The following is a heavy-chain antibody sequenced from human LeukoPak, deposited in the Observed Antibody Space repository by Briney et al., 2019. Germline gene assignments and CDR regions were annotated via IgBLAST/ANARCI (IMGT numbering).Heavy chain of an antibody. Sequence: VASVKVSCKASGGTFSSYAITWVRQAPGQGVEWMGWIGAYNDNTNYPQKFQGRVTLTTDTSTSTAYMELRSLTSDDTALYYCARAGAAVTMFFDFWGQGTLVTVSS. V-gene: IGHV1-18*01. J-gene: IGHJ4*02. CDR3: ARAGAAVTMFFDF. CDR2: IGAYNDNT. D-gene: IGHD4-17*01. CDR1: GGTFSSYA.